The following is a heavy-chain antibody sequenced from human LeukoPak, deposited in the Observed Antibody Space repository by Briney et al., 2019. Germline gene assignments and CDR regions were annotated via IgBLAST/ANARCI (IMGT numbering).Heavy chain of an antibody. J-gene: IGHJ4*02. Sequence: GGSLRLSCAASGFTFSSYGMHWVRQAPGKGLEWVAVIWYDGSNKYYADSVKGRFTISRDNSKNTLYLQMNSLRAEDMAVYYCARHWGHDFWSGYSSLPRGRLDYWGQGTLVTVSS. V-gene: IGHV3-33*01. CDR2: IWYDGSNK. CDR1: GFTFSSYG. D-gene: IGHD3-3*01. CDR3: ARHWGHDFWSGYSSLPRGRLDY.